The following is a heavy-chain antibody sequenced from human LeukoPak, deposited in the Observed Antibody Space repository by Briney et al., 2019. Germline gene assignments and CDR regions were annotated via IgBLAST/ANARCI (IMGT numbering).Heavy chain of an antibody. J-gene: IGHJ4*02. CDR2: IYYSGST. CDR1: GGSISSYY. CDR3: ARVHSSSWDIEEFDY. D-gene: IGHD6-13*01. V-gene: IGHV4-59*01. Sequence: SETLSLTCTVSGGSISSYYWSWIRQPPGKGLEWIWYIYYSGSTNYNPSLKSRVTISVDTSKNQFSLKLSSVTAADTAVYYCARVHSSSWDIEEFDYWGQGTLVTVSS.